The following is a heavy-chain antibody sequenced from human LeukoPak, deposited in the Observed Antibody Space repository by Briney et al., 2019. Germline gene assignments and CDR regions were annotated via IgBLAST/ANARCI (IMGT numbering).Heavy chain of an antibody. J-gene: IGHJ4*02. V-gene: IGHV1-18*01. CDR1: GYTFTRYS. CDR2: ISAYNGDT. CDR3: ARSHTGYETEYYFDS. Sequence: ASVKVSCKASGYTFTRYSIGWVRQAPGQGLEWVGWISAYNGDTKYEEKLQGRVTLTTDASTSTAYMELRSLRSDDTAIYYCARSHTGYETEYYFDSWGQGTLVIVSS. D-gene: IGHD5-12*01.